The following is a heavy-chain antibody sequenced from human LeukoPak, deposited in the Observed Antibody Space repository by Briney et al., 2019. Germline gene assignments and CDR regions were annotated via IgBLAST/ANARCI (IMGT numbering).Heavy chain of an antibody. D-gene: IGHD3-16*01. J-gene: IGHJ5*02. Sequence: PSETLSLTCTVSGGSLSSYFWSWIRQPAGKGLEWIGRIYTSESTNYNPSLKSRVTMSVDTSKNQFSLKLSSVTAADTAVYHCAGSWGDDMFDPWGQGTLVTVSS. CDR1: GGSLSSYF. CDR3: AGSWGDDMFDP. V-gene: IGHV4-4*07. CDR2: IYTSEST.